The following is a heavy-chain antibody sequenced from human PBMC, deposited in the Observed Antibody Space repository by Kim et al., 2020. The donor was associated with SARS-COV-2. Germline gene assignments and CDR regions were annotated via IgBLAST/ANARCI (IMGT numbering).Heavy chain of an antibody. D-gene: IGHD2-21*01. V-gene: IGHV4-39*01. CDR3: ARTDRGDYFDY. Sequence: TDYNHSLKSRVTISVDTSKNQFSLKLSSVTDADTAVYYCARTDRGDYFDYWGQGTLVTVSS. J-gene: IGHJ4*02. CDR2: T.